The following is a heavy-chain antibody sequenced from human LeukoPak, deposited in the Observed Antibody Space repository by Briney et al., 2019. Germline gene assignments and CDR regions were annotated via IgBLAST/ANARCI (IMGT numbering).Heavy chain of an antibody. D-gene: IGHD1-20*01. Sequence: GGSQRLSCAASGFAFSQFTVHWVRQAPGKGVEWVAVISHDGYHEYYADSVKGRFTISRDNSRNTLFLQMNSLRADDTAVYYCARVGYNYDLGNAFDIWGQGTVVTVSS. CDR3: ARVGYNYDLGNAFDI. V-gene: IGHV3-30-3*01. J-gene: IGHJ3*02. CDR2: ISHDGYHE. CDR1: GFAFSQFT.